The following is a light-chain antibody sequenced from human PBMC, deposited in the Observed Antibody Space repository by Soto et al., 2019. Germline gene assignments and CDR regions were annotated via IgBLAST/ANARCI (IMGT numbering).Light chain of an antibody. V-gene: IGKV1-5*03. CDR3: QQYNSYSVYT. CDR2: KAS. Sequence: DIQMTQSPSTLSASVGDRVTITCRASQSISSWLAWYQQKPGKAPKLLIYKASSLESGVLSRFSGSGSGTEFTLTISSLQPDDFATYYCQQYNSYSVYTFGQGTKLEIK. J-gene: IGKJ2*01. CDR1: QSISSW.